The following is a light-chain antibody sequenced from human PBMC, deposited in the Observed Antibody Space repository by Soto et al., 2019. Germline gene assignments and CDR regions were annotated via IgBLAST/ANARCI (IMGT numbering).Light chain of an antibody. J-gene: IGKJ5*01. V-gene: IGKV3-20*01. CDR2: GAS. CDR3: QQYGTSPIT. CDR1: QSVSSSY. Sequence: EIVLTQSPGTLSLSPGERATLSCRASQSVSSSYLAWYQQTPGQAPRLLIYGASSRATGIPDRFSGSGSGTDFTLTISGLDPEDFAVYYCQQYGTSPITFGQGTRLEIK.